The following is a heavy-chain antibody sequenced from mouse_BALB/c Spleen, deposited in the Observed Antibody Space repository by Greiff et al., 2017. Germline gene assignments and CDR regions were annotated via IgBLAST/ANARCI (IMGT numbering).Heavy chain of an antibody. CDR1: GYTFTSYW. CDR3: ARPPYGSSSYYFDY. D-gene: IGHD1-1*01. V-gene: IGHV1-69*02. Sequence: QVQLKQPGAELVKPGASVKLSCKASGYTFTSYWMHWVKQRPGQGLEWIGEIDPSDSYTNYNQKFKGKATLTVDKSSSTAYMQLSSLTSEDSAVYYCARPPYGSSSYYFDYWGQGTTLTVSS. J-gene: IGHJ2*01. CDR2: IDPSDSYT.